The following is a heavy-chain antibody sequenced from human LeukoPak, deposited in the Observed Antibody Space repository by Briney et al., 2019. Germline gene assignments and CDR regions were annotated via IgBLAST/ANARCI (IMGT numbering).Heavy chain of an antibody. Sequence: SETLSLTCAVSGGSISSSNWWSWARQPPGKGLEWSGEIYHSRSTNYNLSLKSRVTISVDKSKNQFSLQQSSVTAADTAVYHCARESQWLATDYYDYGRDVWGQGTTVTVSS. CDR3: ARESQWLATDYYDYGRDV. D-gene: IGHD6-19*01. CDR2: IYHSRST. CDR1: GGSISSSNW. V-gene: IGHV4-4*02. J-gene: IGHJ6*02.